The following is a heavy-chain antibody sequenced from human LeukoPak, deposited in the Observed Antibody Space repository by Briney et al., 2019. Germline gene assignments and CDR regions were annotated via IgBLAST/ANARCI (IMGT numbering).Heavy chain of an antibody. J-gene: IGHJ4*02. CDR1: GGTFSSYA. Sequence: GASVKVSCKASGGTFSSYAISWLRQAPGQGLEWMGVIIPIFGTANYAQKFQGRVTITADESTSTAYMELSSLRSEDTAVYYCARWYYYDSSGYKAFDYWGQGTLVTVSS. CDR2: IIPIFGTA. D-gene: IGHD3-22*01. CDR3: ARWYYYDSSGYKAFDY. V-gene: IGHV1-69*13.